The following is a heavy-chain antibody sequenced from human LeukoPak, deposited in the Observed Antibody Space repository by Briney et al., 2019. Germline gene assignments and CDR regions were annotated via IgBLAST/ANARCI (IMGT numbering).Heavy chain of an antibody. D-gene: IGHD5-12*01. J-gene: IGHJ4*02. CDR2: ISYDGSNK. Sequence: GGSLRLSCAASGFTFSSYAMHWVRQAPGKGLEWVAVISYDGSNKYYADSVKGRFTISRDNSKNTLYLQMNSLRAEDTALYYCAKDISRRGYSGEYYFDYWGQGTLVTVSS. CDR1: GFTFSSYA. CDR3: AKDISRRGYSGEYYFDY. V-gene: IGHV3-30*04.